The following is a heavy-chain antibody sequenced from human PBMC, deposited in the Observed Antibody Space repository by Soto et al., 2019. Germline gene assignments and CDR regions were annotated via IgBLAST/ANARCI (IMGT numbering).Heavy chain of an antibody. CDR3: ARTTVTTSPYYYYYYMDV. D-gene: IGHD4-4*01. CDR2: IYYSGST. Sequence: PSETLSLTCTVSGGSISSGDYYWSWIRQPPGKGLEWIGYIYYSGSTYYNPSLKSRVTISVDTSKNQFSLKLSSVTAADTAVYYCARTTVTTSPYYYYYYMDVWGKGTTVTVSS. V-gene: IGHV4-30-4*01. J-gene: IGHJ6*03. CDR1: GGSISSGDYY.